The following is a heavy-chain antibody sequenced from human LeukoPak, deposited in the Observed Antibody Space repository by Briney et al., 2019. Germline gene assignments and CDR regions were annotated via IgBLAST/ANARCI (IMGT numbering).Heavy chain of an antibody. D-gene: IGHD6-19*01. Sequence: PGGSLRLSCAASGFTFSSYAMSWVRQAPGKGLEWVSTLSGSGITTYYADSVKGRFTIFRDNSKNTLYLQMNSLRAEDTAVYYCAKGIYSSGWSYFDYWGHGTLVTVSS. V-gene: IGHV3-23*01. CDR3: AKGIYSSGWSYFDY. J-gene: IGHJ4*01. CDR2: LSGSGITT. CDR1: GFTFSSYA.